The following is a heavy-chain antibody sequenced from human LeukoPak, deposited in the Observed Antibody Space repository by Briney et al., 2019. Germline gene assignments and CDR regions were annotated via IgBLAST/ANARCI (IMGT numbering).Heavy chain of an antibody. CDR2: IIPIFGTA. CDR1: GGTFSSYA. D-gene: IGHD3-22*01. CDR3: ARNGWDDSSGYAADAFDI. J-gene: IGHJ3*02. Sequence: SVKVPCKASGGTFSSYAISWVRQAPGQGLEWMGGIIPIFGTANYAQKFQGRVTITTDESTSTAYMELSSLRSEDTAVYYCARNGWDDSSGYAADAFDIWGQGTMVTVSS. V-gene: IGHV1-69*05.